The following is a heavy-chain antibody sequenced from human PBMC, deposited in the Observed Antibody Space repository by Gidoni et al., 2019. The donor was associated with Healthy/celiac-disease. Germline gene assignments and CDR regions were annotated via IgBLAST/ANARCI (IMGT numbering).Heavy chain of an antibody. V-gene: IGHV3-21*01. D-gene: IGHD6-19*01. CDR2: ISSSSSYI. J-gene: IGHJ5*02. CDR1: GFTFSSYS. Sequence: EVQLVESGGGLVKPGGSLRLSCAASGFTFSSYSMHWVRQAPGKGLEWVSSISSSSSYIYYADSVKGRFTISRDNAKNSLYLQMNSLRAEDTAVYYCARAFAVEQWLVSSTVYNWFDPWGQGTLVTVSS. CDR3: ARAFAVEQWLVSSTVYNWFDP.